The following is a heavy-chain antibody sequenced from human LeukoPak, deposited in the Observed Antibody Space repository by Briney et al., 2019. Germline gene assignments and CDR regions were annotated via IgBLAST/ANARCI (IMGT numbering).Heavy chain of an antibody. D-gene: IGHD1-14*01. J-gene: IGHJ3*02. V-gene: IGHV1-3*01. CDR3: AKAFGSRKAFDI. Sequence: KFQGRVTITRDTSASTAYMELSSLRSEDTAVYYCAKAFGSRKAFDIWGQGIMVTVSS.